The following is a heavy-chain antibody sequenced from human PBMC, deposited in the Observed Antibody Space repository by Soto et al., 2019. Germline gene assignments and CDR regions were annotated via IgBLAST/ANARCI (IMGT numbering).Heavy chain of an antibody. CDR1: GFTFSNYA. CDR2: ISGSGGST. V-gene: IGHV3-23*01. D-gene: IGHD1-26*01. J-gene: IGHJ6*02. CDR3: ATYSGNYERYGVYYGMDV. Sequence: GGSLRLSCVASGFTFSNYAISWVRQAPGKGLEWVSSISGSGGSTYYADSVKGRFTISRNNSKNTLYLQMNSLRAEDTAVYYCATYSGNYERYGVYYGMDVWGQGTTVTVSS.